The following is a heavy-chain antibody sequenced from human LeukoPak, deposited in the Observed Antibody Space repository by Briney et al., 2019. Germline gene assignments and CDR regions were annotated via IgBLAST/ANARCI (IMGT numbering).Heavy chain of an antibody. V-gene: IGHV4-31*03. J-gene: IGHJ4*02. CDR1: GGSISSGGYY. D-gene: IGHD5-24*01. CDR2: IYYSGST. Sequence: SDTLSLTCTVSGGSISSGGYYWSWIRQHPGKGLEWIGYIYYSGSTYYNPSLKSRVTISVDTSKNQFSLKLTSVTAADTAVYYCARARDGYNFFDYWGQGTLVTVSS. CDR3: ARARDGYNFFDY.